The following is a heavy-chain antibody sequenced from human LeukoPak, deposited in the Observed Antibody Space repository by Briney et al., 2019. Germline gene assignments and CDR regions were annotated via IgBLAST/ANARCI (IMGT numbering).Heavy chain of an antibody. V-gene: IGHV3-30*18. CDR2: ISHDGSNK. CDR1: GFTFSSYG. D-gene: IGHD3-22*01. CDR3: AKGGYYYDSSGYYGGFDY. Sequence: PGGSLRLSCAASGFTFSSYGMHWVRQAPGKGLEWVAVISHDGSNKYYADSVKGRFTISRDNSKNTLYLQMNSLRAEDTAVYHCAKGGYYYDSSGYYGGFDYWGQGTLVTVSS. J-gene: IGHJ4*02.